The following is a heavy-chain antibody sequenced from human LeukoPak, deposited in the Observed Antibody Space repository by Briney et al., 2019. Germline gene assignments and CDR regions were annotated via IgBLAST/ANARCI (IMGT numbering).Heavy chain of an antibody. V-gene: IGHV3-30*18. J-gene: IGHJ3*02. Sequence: PGGSLRLSCAASGFTFSSYGMHWVRQAPGKGLEWVAVISYDGSNKYYADSVKGRFTISRDNSKNTLYLQMDSLRAEDTAVYYCAKFGSYYYDSSGYLRADAFDIWGQGTMVTVSS. CDR3: AKFGSYYYDSSGYLRADAFDI. CDR2: ISYDGSNK. CDR1: GFTFSSYG. D-gene: IGHD3-22*01.